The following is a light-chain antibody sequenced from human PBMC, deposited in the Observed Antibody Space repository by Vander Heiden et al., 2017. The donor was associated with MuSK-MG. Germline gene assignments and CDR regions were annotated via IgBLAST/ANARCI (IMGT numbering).Light chain of an antibody. Sequence: DIQMTQSPSSLSASVGDRVTITCRASQSISNYLNWYQQKPGKAPKLLIYATSSLQSGVPSRCSGSGSGTDFTLTISRLQPEDSATYYCQQSDSTPGTFGQGTKVDIK. CDR1: QSISNY. J-gene: IGKJ2*01. V-gene: IGKV1-39*01. CDR3: QQSDSTPGT. CDR2: ATS.